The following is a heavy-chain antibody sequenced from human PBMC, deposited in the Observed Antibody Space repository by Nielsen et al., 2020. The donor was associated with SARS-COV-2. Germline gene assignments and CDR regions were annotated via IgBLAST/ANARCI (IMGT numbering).Heavy chain of an antibody. CDR2: ISGSGGST. J-gene: IGHJ5*02. CDR1: GFTFDDYA. V-gene: IGHV3-23*01. D-gene: IGHD6-13*01. CDR3: ANLAILAAAGTGFWFDP. Sequence: GGSLRLSCAASGFTFDDYAMHWVRQAPGKGLEWVSAISGSGGSTYYADSVKGRFTISRDNSKNTLYLQMNSLRAEDTAVYYCANLAILAAAGTGFWFDPWGQGTLVTVSS.